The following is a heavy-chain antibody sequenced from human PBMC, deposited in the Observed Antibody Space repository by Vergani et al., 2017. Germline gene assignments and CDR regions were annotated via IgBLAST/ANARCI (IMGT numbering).Heavy chain of an antibody. CDR1: GGSISSSSYY. CDR2: IYYSGST. J-gene: IGHJ4*02. Sequence: QLQLQESGPGLVKPSETLSLTCTVSGGSISSSSYYWGWIRQTPGKGLEWIGSIYYSGSTYYNPSLTSRVTISVDTSKNQFSLKLSSVTAADTAVYYCARDLRESYYDSSGRGLDYWGQGTLVTVSS. V-gene: IGHV4-39*07. CDR3: ARDLRESYYDSSGRGLDY. D-gene: IGHD3-22*01.